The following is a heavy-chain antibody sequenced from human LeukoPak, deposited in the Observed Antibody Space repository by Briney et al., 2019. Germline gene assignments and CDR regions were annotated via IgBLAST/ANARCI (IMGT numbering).Heavy chain of an antibody. CDR2: IIPIFGTA. J-gene: IGHJ4*02. V-gene: IGHV1-69*05. D-gene: IGHD2-2*02. Sequence: SVKVSYKASGGTFSSYAISWVRQAPGQGLEWVGGIIPIFGTANYAQKFQGRVTITTDESTSTAYMELSSLRSEDTAVYYCARDRCSSTSCYTGGFDYWGQGTLVTVSS. CDR3: ARDRCSSTSCYTGGFDY. CDR1: GGTFSSYA.